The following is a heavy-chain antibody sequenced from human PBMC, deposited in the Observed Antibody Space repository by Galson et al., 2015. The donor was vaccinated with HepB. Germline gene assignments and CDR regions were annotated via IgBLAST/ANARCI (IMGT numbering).Heavy chain of an antibody. J-gene: IGHJ4*02. D-gene: IGHD6-19*01. V-gene: IGHV1-18*01. CDR3: ATGQRYSSN. CDR2: ISTYNGNT. Sequence: SVKVSCKASGYTFTNYGISWVRQAPGQGPEWMGWISTYNGNTKYTQKLQDRITMTTDTSTTTAYMELRSLRSDDTAVYYCATGQRYSSNWGQGTLITVSS. CDR1: GYTFTNYG.